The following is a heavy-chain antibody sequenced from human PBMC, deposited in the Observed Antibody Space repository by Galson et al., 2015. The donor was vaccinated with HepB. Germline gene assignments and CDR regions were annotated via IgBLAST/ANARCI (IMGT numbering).Heavy chain of an antibody. CDR2: IIPMFGTA. CDR3: ARGGITGIIGLPFSY. J-gene: IGHJ4*02. V-gene: IGHV1-69*01. D-gene: IGHD1-20*01. CDR1: GGTFSSYA. Sequence: SCKASGGTFSSYAISWVRQAPGQGLEWMGGIIPMFGTANYAQKFQGRVTITADESTNTVYMELSSLRSEDTAVYYCARGGITGIIGLPFSYWGQGTLVTVSS.